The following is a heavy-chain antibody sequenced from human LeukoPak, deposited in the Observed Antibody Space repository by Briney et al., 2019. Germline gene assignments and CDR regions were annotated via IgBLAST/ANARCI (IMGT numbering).Heavy chain of an antibody. Sequence: GGSLRLSCAASGFTFSSYAMHWVRQVPGKGLEWVAVISYDGSNKYYADSVKGRFTISRDNSKNTLYLQMNSLRAEDTAVYYCARGFVDIVATTEHGNWFDPWGQGTLVTVSS. CDR1: GFTFSSYA. CDR2: ISYDGSNK. CDR3: ARGFVDIVATTEHGNWFDP. V-gene: IGHV3-30-3*01. J-gene: IGHJ5*02. D-gene: IGHD5-12*01.